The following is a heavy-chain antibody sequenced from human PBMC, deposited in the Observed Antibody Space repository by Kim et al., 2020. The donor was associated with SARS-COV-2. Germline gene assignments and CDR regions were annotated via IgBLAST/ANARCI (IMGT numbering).Heavy chain of an antibody. V-gene: IGHV4-39*07. Sequence: SETLSLTCTVSGGSISSSSYYWGWIRQPPGKGLEWIGSIYYSGSTYYNPSLKSRVTISVDTSKNQFSLKLSSVTAADTAVYYCARDRVDSSSSNWFDPWGQGTLVTVSS. CDR2: IYYSGST. CDR1: GGSISSSSYY. J-gene: IGHJ5*02. D-gene: IGHD6-13*01. CDR3: ARDRVDSSSSNWFDP.